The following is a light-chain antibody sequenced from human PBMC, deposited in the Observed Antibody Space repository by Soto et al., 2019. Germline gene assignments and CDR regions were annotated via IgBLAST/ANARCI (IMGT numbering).Light chain of an antibody. Sequence: EIVLTQSPGTLSLSPGERATLSCRASQSVSSSYLAWYQQKPRQAPRLLIDGASSRATGIPDRFSGSGSGTDFTLTSSRLEPEDFAVYYCQQYGSSGTFGQGTKVDIK. J-gene: IGKJ1*01. CDR1: QSVSSSY. V-gene: IGKV3-20*01. CDR3: QQYGSSGT. CDR2: GAS.